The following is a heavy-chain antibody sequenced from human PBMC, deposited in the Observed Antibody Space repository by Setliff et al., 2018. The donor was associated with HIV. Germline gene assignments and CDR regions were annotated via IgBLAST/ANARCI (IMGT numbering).Heavy chain of an antibody. V-gene: IGHV1-18*01. Sequence: ASVKVSCKSSGYTFSQYGISWVRQAPGQGLEWMGWISTYNGQRNYAQKVQGRVTFTIDTSTSTAYMELRSLRSDDTAVHYCAREGVREPPSNTLYYGMDVWGQGTTVTVSS. CDR3: AREGVREPPSNTLYYGMDV. J-gene: IGHJ6*02. D-gene: IGHD3-10*01. CDR2: ISTYNGQR. CDR1: GYTFSQYG.